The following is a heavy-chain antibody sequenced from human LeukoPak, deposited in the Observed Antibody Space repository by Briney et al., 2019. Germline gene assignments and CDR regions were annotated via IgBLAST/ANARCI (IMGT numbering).Heavy chain of an antibody. J-gene: IGHJ4*02. CDR2: INHSGST. CDR1: GGSFSGYY. V-gene: IGHV4-34*01. Sequence: SETLSLTCAVYGGSFSGYYWSWIRQPPGKGLEWIGEINHSGSTNYNPSLKSRVTISVDTSKNQFSLKLSSVTAADTAVYYCARGGYFDYWGQGTLVTVSS. CDR3: ARGGYFDY.